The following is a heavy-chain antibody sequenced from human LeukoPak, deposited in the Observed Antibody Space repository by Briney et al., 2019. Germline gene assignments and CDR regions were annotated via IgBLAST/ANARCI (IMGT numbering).Heavy chain of an antibody. CDR1: GFTFSNYA. CDR3: ATHSSSGGFDY. V-gene: IGHV3-30*03. CDR2: ISYDGSNK. D-gene: IGHD6-13*01. Sequence: GASLRLSCAASGFTFSNYAMSWVRQAPGKGLEWVAVISYDGSNKYYADSVKGRFTISRDNSKNTLYLQMNSLRAEDTAVYYSATHSSSGGFDYWGQGTLVTVSS. J-gene: IGHJ4*02.